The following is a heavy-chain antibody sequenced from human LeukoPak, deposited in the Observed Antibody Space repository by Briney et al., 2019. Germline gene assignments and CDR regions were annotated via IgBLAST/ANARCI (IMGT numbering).Heavy chain of an antibody. CDR2: INHSGST. J-gene: IGHJ4*02. CDR3: ARVATIEV. CDR1: GGSFSGYY. D-gene: IGHD5-12*01. V-gene: IGHV4-34*01. Sequence: PSETLSLTCAVYGGSFSGYYWSWIRQPPGKGLEWIGEINHSGSTNYNPSLKSRVTISVDTSKNQFSLKLSSVTAADTAVYYCARVATIEVWGQGTLVTVSS.